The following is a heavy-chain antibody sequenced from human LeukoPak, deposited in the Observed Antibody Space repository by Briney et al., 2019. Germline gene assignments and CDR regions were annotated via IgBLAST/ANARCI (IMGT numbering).Heavy chain of an antibody. D-gene: IGHD2-15*01. CDR2: IYSGGSK. CDR1: GFTVSSNY. CDR3: ARAGLDCSGGSCAFYGMDV. Sequence: PGGSLRLSCVASGFTVSSNYMSWVRQAPGEGLDWVSVIYSGGSKYYAVSVKGRLTISRDNSKKTLYFQMNSLRGEDTGVYYCARAGLDCSGGSCAFYGMDVWGKGTTVTVSS. J-gene: IGHJ6*04. V-gene: IGHV3-53*01.